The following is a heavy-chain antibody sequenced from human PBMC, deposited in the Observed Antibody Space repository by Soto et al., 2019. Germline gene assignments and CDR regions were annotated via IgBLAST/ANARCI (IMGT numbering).Heavy chain of an antibody. CDR3: AKESAKEGSHFDY. V-gene: IGHV3-23*01. J-gene: IGHJ4*02. CDR2: ISGSGGST. CDR1: GFTFNKYA. Sequence: EVQVLESGGGLVEPGGSLRLSCAASGFTFNKYAMSWVRQAPGKGLEWVSSISGSGGSTYYADSVKGRFTISRDNSKNTLYLQTNSLRAEDTALDYCAKESAKEGSHFDYWGQGTLVTVSS.